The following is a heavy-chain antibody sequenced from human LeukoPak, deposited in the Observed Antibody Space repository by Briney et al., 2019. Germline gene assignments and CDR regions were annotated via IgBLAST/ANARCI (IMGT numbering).Heavy chain of an antibody. D-gene: IGHD4-17*01. V-gene: IGHV1-8*01. CDR2: INPNSGNT. CDR1: GYTFTSYD. CDR3: ARGPINYGDYYYYMDV. Sequence: ASVKVSCKASGYTFTSYDINWVRQATGQGLEWMRWINPNSGNTDYAQKFQGRVTMTRNTSISTAYMELSSLRSEDTAVYYCARGPINYGDYYYYMDVWGKGTTVTVSS. J-gene: IGHJ6*03.